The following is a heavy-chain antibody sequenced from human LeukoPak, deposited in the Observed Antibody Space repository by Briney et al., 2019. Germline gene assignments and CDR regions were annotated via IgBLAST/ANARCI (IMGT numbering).Heavy chain of an antibody. CDR2: ISYDGSNK. V-gene: IGHV3-30*01. CDR1: GFSFSTYA. Sequence: HPGRSLRLSCAASGFSFSTYAMHWVRQAPGKGLEWVTVISYDGSNKNYADSVKGRFTITRDNSKNTLFLQMNSQRAEDTAVYYCARAPYYDSSGYYDYWGQGNLVTVSS. J-gene: IGHJ4*02. D-gene: IGHD3-22*01. CDR3: ARAPYYDSSGYYDY.